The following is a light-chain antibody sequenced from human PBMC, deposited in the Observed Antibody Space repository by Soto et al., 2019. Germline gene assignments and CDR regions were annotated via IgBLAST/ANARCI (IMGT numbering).Light chain of an antibody. CDR1: SSNIGSNT. J-gene: IGLJ1*01. CDR3: AAWHARLSGLV. V-gene: IGLV1-44*01. CDR2: NNN. Sequence: QSVLTQPPSASGTPGQRVTISCSGSSSNIGSNTVNWYQQLPGTAPKLLIYNNNQRPSGVPDRFSGSKSGTSASLAISGLQSADEADYYCAAWHARLSGLVFGPGTKLTVL.